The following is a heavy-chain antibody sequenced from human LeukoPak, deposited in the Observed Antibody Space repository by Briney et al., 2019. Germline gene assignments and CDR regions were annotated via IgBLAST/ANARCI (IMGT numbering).Heavy chain of an antibody. V-gene: IGHV4-59*01. Sequence: SETLSLTCTVSGGSISSYYWSWIRQPPGKGLEWIGYIYYSGSTNYNPSLKSRVTISVDTSKNQFSLKLRSVTAADTAVYYCARDRYYYDSSGSAFDIWGQGTMVTVSS. CDR2: IYYSGST. CDR3: ARDRYYYDSSGSAFDI. D-gene: IGHD3-22*01. CDR1: GGSISSYY. J-gene: IGHJ3*02.